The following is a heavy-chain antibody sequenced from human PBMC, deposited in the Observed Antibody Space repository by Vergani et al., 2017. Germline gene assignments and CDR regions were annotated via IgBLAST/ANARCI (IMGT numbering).Heavy chain of an antibody. CDR2: IRYDGSNK. CDR1: GFTFSSYG. CDR3: AKIWAAAVPYYGMDV. V-gene: IGHV3-30*02. D-gene: IGHD6-13*01. Sequence: QVQLVESGGGVVQPGRSLRLSCAASGFTFSSYGMHWVRQAPGKGLEWVAFIRYDGSNKYYADSVKGRFTISRDNSKNTLYLQMNSLRAEDTAVYYCAKIWAAAVPYYGMDVWGQGTTVTVSS. J-gene: IGHJ6*02.